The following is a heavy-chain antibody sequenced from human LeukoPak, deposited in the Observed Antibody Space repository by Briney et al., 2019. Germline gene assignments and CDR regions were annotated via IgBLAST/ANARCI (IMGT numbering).Heavy chain of an antibody. CDR2: IKEDGSEK. V-gene: IGHV3-7*01. CDR1: GFTFSNHW. J-gene: IGHJ4*02. D-gene: IGHD3-10*01. CDR3: ARTIRGY. Sequence: PGGSLRLSCAASGFTFSNHWMSWVRQAPGKGLEWMANIKEDGSEKYYVDSVKGRFTISRDNAKNSLYLQMNSLTAEDTAVYYCARTIRGYWGQGTLVTVSS.